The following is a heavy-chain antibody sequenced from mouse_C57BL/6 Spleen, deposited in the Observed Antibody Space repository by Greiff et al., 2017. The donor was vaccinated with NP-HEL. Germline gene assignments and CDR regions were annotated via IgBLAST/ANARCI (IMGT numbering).Heavy chain of an antibody. J-gene: IGHJ4*01. CDR2: IDPENGDT. D-gene: IGHD1-1*01. Sequence: EVQLQQSGAELVRPGASVKLSCTASGFNIKDDYMHWVKQRPEQGLEWIGWIDPENGDTEYASKFQGKATITADTSSNTAYLQLSSLTSEDTAVYYCTIQTTVVGPYYAMDYWGQGTSVTVSS. CDR3: TIQTTVVGPYYAMDY. CDR1: GFNIKDDY. V-gene: IGHV14-4*01.